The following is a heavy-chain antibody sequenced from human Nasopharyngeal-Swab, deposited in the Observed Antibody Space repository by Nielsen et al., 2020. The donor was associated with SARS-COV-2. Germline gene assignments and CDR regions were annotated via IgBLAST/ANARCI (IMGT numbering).Heavy chain of an antibody. CDR3: ATSTSDYYYGMDV. D-gene: IGHD2-2*01. Sequence: GESLKISCAASGFTFSSYAMSWVRQAPEKGLEWVSAISGSGGSTYYADSVKGRFTISRDNSKNTLYLQMNSLRAEDTAVYYCATSTSDYYYGMDVWGQGATVTVSS. J-gene: IGHJ6*02. CDR1: GFTFSSYA. V-gene: IGHV3-23*01. CDR2: ISGSGGST.